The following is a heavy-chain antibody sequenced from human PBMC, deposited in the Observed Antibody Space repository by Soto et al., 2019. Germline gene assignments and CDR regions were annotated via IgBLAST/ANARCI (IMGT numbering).Heavy chain of an antibody. CDR1: GFAFSTYG. D-gene: IGHD3-9*01. CDR2: IWADGSRQ. V-gene: IGHV3-33*08. J-gene: IGHJ4*02. CDR3: VGGTGYWGRSEY. Sequence: QVQLVESGGGVIQPGKSLRLSCSASGFAFSTYGMHWVRQAPGKGLEWVAVIWADGSRQFYGDSVKGRFTISRDNSKNTLYLQMISLRVDDTAVYYCVGGTGYWGRSEYWGQGTLVNVSS.